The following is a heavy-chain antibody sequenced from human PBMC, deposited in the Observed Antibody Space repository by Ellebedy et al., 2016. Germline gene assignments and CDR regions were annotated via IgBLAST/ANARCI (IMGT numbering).Heavy chain of an antibody. CDR2: ISGAGYTT. J-gene: IGHJ4*02. CDR1: GGSFSGYY. CDR3: RQGHYFDQ. V-gene: IGHV3-23*01. Sequence: ETLSLXXAVYGGSFSGYYWSWIRQPPGKGLEWVATISGAGYTTFFADSVKGRFTISRDNSKNTLYLQMNNLRVDDTALYYCRQGHYFDQWGQGALVTVSS.